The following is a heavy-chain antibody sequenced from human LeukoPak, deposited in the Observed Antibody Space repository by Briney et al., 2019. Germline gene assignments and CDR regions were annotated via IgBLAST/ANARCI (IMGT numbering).Heavy chain of an antibody. D-gene: IGHD1-26*01. J-gene: IGHJ4*02. V-gene: IGHV1-8*01. CDR2: MNPNTGNA. Sequence: ASVKVSCKASGYTFTNFDINWVRQATGQGLEWMGWMNPNTGNAGYAQKFQDRLTITWDASITTAYMDLSSLRSEDTAVYYCARVGYSNSYDYWGQGTQVTVS. CDR1: GYTFTNFD. CDR3: ARVGYSNSYDY.